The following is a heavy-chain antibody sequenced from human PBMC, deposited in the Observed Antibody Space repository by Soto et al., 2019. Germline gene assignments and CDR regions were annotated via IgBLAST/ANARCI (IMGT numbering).Heavy chain of an antibody. CDR2: ISGSGDNT. D-gene: IGHD3-3*01. CDR1: GITFSSFA. V-gene: IGHV3-23*01. J-gene: IGHJ4*02. Sequence: GGSLRLSCAASGITFSSFAMTWVRQAPGKGLEWVSGISGSGDNTYYGDSVKGRFTISRDNSKNTLYLQLNSLRAEDTTIYYCTKSPPPTIFGVIIHYFDQWGQGTLVTVSS. CDR3: TKSPPPTIFGVIIHYFDQ.